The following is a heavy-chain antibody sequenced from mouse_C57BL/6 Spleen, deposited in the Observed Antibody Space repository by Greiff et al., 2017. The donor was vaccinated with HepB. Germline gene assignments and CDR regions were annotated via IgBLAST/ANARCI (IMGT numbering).Heavy chain of an antibody. V-gene: IGHV1-61*01. J-gene: IGHJ2*01. CDR2: IYPSDSET. CDR3: ARSGSRYFDY. D-gene: IGHD1-1*01. CDR1: GYTFTSYW. Sequence: VQLQQPGAELVRPGSSVKLSCKASGYTFTSYWMDWVKQRPGQGLEWIGNIYPSDSETHYNQKFKDKATLTVDKSSSTAYMQLSSLTSEDSAVYYCARSGSRYFDYWGQGTTLTVSS.